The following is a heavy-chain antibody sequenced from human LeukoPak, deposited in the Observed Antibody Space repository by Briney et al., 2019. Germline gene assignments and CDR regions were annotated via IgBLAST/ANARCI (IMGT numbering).Heavy chain of an antibody. CDR2: IYYSGST. V-gene: IGHV4-39*01. D-gene: IGHD3-9*01. CDR1: GGSISSSSYY. Sequence: SETLSLTCTVSGGSISSSSYYWGWIRQPPGKGLEWIGSIYYSGSTYYNPSLKSRVTISVDTSKNQFSLKLSSVTAADTAVYYCARLRSNYDILTGYYTGDAFDIWGQGTMATVSS. J-gene: IGHJ3*02. CDR3: ARLRSNYDILTGYYTGDAFDI.